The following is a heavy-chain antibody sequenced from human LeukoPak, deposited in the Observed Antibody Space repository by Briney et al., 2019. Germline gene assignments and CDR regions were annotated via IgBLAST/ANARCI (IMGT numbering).Heavy chain of an antibody. J-gene: IGHJ4*02. V-gene: IGHV4-34*01. CDR3: GRSDRLYGRPSFDY. CDR2: INHSGST. CDR1: GVSFSGYY. Sequence: SETLSLTCAVYGVSFSGYYWSWIRQPPGKGLEWIGEINHSGSTNYNPSLKSRVTISVDTSKNQFSLKRSSVTAADTAVYYCGRSDRLYGRPSFDYWGQGTLVTVSS. D-gene: IGHD2/OR15-2a*01.